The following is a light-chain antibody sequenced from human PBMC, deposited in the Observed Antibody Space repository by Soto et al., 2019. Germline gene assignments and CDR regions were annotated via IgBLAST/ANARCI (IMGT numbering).Light chain of an antibody. J-gene: IGKJ4*01. CDR3: QQYGSSPLT. Sequence: EIVLTQSPGTLSLSPGERATLSCRASQSVSSSYLAWYQQKPGQAPRLLIYGASSRTTGIPNTFSGSGSGTDFTLTISRLEPEDFAVYYCQQYGSSPLTFGGGTKVKIK. CDR2: GAS. V-gene: IGKV3-20*01. CDR1: QSVSSSY.